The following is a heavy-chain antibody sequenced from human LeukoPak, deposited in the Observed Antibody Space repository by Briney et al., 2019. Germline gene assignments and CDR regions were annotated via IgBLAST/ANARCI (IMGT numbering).Heavy chain of an antibody. CDR3: ARGDYYDSSGYYGY. J-gene: IGHJ4*02. D-gene: IGHD3-22*01. CDR1: GFTVSSNY. CDR2: IYSGGST. V-gene: IGHV3-53*05. Sequence: GGSLRLSCAASGFTVSSNYMSWVRQAPGKGLEWVSVIYSGGSTYYADSVKGRFTISRDNSKNTLYLQMNSLRADDTAVYYCARGDYYDSSGYYGYWGQGTLVTVSS.